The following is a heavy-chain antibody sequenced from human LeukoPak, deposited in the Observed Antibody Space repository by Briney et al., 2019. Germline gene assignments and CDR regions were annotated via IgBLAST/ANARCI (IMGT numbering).Heavy chain of an antibody. CDR3: ARRRDLYSGSYHPFDY. D-gene: IGHD1-26*01. J-gene: IGHJ4*01. CDR1: GYTFTGYY. CDR2: INPNSGGT. V-gene: IGHV1-2*02. Sequence: ASVKVSCKASGYTFTGYYMHWVRQAPGQGLEWMGWINPNSGGTNYAQKFQGRVTMTRDTSISTAYLQWSSLKASDTAMYYCARRRDLYSGSYHPFDYWGQGTLVTVSS.